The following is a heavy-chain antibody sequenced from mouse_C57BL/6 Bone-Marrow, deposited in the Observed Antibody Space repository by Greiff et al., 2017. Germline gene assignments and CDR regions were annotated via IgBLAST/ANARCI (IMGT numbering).Heavy chain of an antibody. CDR1: GYTFTSYW. CDR2: IHPNSGST. V-gene: IGHV1-64*01. D-gene: IGHD1-1*01. Sequence: VQLQQPGAELVKPGASVKLSCKASGYTFTSYWMHWVKQRPGQGLEWIGMIHPNSGSTNYNEKFKSKATLTVDKSSSTAYMQLSSLTSEDSAVYYCARSFYYDGSPFAYWGQGTLVTVSA. CDR3: ARSFYYDGSPFAY. J-gene: IGHJ3*01.